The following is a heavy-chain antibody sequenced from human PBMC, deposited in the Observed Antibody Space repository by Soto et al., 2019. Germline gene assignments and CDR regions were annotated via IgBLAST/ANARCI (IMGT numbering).Heavy chain of an antibody. V-gene: IGHV4-4*02. J-gene: IGHJ4*02. CDR2: IYHSGST. CDR3: ARLGIFGVVITYFDY. D-gene: IGHD3-3*01. CDR1: GGSISSSNW. Sequence: SSETLSLTCAVSGGSISSSNWWSWVRQPPGKGLEWIGEIYHSGSTNYNPSLKSRVTISVDTSKNQFSLKLSSVTAADTAVYYCARLGIFGVVITYFDYWGQGTLVTVSS.